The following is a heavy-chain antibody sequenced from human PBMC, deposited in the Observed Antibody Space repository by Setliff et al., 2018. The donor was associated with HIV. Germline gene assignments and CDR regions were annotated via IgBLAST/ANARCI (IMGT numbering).Heavy chain of an antibody. CDR2: IYLGDSDT. Sequence: GESLKISCKGSGYRFTSYWIDWVRQTPGKGLEWMGIIYLGDSDTTYSPSFQGQVNISADKSINTAYNSLFLQMNSLRAEDTAVYYCARDHASTGFRGLIITSYYYMDAWGRGTTVTVSS. CDR1: GYRFTSYW. V-gene: IGHV5-51*01. J-gene: IGHJ6*03. D-gene: IGHD3-10*01. CDR3: ARDHASTGFRGLIITSYYYMDA.